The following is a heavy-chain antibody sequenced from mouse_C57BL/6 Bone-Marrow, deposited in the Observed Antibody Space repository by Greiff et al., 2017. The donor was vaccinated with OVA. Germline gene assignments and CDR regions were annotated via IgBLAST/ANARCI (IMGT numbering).Heavy chain of an antibody. CDR2: IWSGGST. V-gene: IGHV2-2*01. CDR3: ARRAY. J-gene: IGHJ3*01. Sequence: VQLQQSGPGLVKPSQCLSITCTASGFSFTSYGVHWVRQSPGKGLEWLGVIWSGGSTDDNAAFLSRLSISKDNSKSQVFFKMNSLQADDTAVYYCARRAYWGQGTLVTVSS. CDR1: GFSFTSYG.